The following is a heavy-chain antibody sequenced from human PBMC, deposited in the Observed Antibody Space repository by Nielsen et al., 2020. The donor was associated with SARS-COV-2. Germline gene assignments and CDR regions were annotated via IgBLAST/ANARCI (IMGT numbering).Heavy chain of an antibody. V-gene: IGHV1-46*01. CDR3: ARDGGIITIFGKQPYYFDY. Sequence: WVRQAPGQGLEWMGIISPSGGSTSYAQKFQGRVTMTRDTSTSTVYMELSSLRSEDTAVYYCARDGGIITIFGKQPYYFDYWGQGTLVTVSS. J-gene: IGHJ4*02. D-gene: IGHD3-3*01. CDR2: ISPSGGST.